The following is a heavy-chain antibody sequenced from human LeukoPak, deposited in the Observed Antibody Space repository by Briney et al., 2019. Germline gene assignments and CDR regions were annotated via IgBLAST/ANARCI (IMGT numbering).Heavy chain of an antibody. D-gene: IGHD3-9*01. CDR2: MRYDGSDK. CDR1: GFTISNYG. J-gene: IGHJ4*02. V-gene: IGHV3-30*02. CDR3: AKNGFWADILTGYWIDD. Sequence: GGSLRLSCAASGFTISNYGMHWVRQAPGKGLEWVAFMRYDGSDKYYADSVKGRFTISKDNSKNTLYLQMNSLRADDTAVYYCAKNGFWADILTGYWIDDWGQGTLVTVSS.